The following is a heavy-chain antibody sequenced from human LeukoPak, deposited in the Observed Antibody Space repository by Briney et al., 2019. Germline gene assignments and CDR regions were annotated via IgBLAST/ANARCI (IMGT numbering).Heavy chain of an antibody. J-gene: IGHJ5*02. V-gene: IGHV4-30-4*01. CDR1: GGSISSGDYY. CDR2: IYYSGST. CDR3: ARAFGIYCSGGSCYSPLGWFDP. D-gene: IGHD2-15*01. Sequence: PSETLSLTCTVSGGSISSGDYYWSWLRQPPGKGLEWIGYIYYSGSTYYNPSLKSRVTISVDTSKNQFSLKLSSVTAADTAVYYCARAFGIYCSGGSCYSPLGWFDPWGQGTLVTVSS.